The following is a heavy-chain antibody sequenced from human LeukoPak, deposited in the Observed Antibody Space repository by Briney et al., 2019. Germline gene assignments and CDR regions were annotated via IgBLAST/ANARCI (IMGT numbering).Heavy chain of an antibody. J-gene: IGHJ3*02. Sequence: GGSLRLSCAASGFTFSSYGMHWVRQAPGKGLEWVAFIRYDGSNKYYADSVKGRFTISRDNSKNTLYLQMNSLRAEDTAVYYCAAGVTYYDPSDSYYDAFDIWGQGTMVTVSS. CDR1: GFTFSSYG. CDR3: AAGVTYYDPSDSYYDAFDI. V-gene: IGHV3-30*02. D-gene: IGHD3-22*01. CDR2: IRYDGSNK.